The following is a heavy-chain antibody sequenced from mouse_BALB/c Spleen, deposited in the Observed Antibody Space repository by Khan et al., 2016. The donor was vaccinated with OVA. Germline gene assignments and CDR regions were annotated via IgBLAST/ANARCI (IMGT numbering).Heavy chain of an antibody. CDR2: INPSTAYT. CDR3: ARRGLRWDFDY. V-gene: IGHV1-7*01. CDR1: GYTFINYW. Sequence: QVQLQQSGAELAKPGASVKTSCKASGYTFINYWILWVKQRPGQGLEWIGYINPSTAYTEYNQNFKDKATLTADKSSRTAYMQLSSLTSEDSAVYYCARRGLRWDFDYWGQGTTLTVSS. J-gene: IGHJ2*01. D-gene: IGHD1-1*01.